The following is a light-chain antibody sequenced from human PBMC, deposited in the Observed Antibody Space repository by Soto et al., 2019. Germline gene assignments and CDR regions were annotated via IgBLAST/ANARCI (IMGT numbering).Light chain of an antibody. CDR1: ALPKQY. V-gene: IGLV3-25*02. CDR3: QSSDRGDTYGV. Sequence: SYELTLPPSVSVSPGQTARIACSGDALPKQYAYWYQQKPGQAPVLLIYKDKERPSGIPERFSGSSSGTTVTLTIGGVQAEDEADYYCQSSDRGDTYGVFGGGTKLTVL. J-gene: IGLJ3*02. CDR2: KDK.